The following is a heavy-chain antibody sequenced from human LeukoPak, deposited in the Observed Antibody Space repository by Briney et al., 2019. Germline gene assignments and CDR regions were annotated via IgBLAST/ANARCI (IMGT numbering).Heavy chain of an antibody. CDR1: GGSISSYY. Sequence: SETLSLTCTVSGGSISSYYWSWIRQPPGKGLEWIGYIYYSGSTNYNPSLKSQVTISVDTSKNQFSLKLSSVTAADTAVYYCAREGVVVTGYNWFDPWGQGTLVTVSS. D-gene: IGHD3-9*01. V-gene: IGHV4-59*01. J-gene: IGHJ5*02. CDR3: AREGVVVTGYNWFDP. CDR2: IYYSGST.